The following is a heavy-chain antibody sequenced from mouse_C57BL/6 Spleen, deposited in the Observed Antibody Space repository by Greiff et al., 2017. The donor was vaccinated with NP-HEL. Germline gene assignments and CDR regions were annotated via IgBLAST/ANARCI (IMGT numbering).Heavy chain of an antibody. CDR3: AGYDYPWFAY. D-gene: IGHD2-4*01. CDR1: GYAFSSSW. CDR2: IYPGDGDT. V-gene: IGHV1-82*01. J-gene: IGHJ3*01. Sequence: LVKPGASVKISCKASGYAFSSSWMNWVKQRPGKGLEWIGRIYPGDGDTNYNGKFKGKATLTADKSSSTAYMQLSSLTSEDSAVYFCAGYDYPWFAYWGQGTLVTVSA.